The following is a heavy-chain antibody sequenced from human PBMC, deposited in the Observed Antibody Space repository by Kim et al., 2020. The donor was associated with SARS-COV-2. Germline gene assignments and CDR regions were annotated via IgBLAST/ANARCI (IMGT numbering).Heavy chain of an antibody. D-gene: IGHD3-3*01. Sequence: SETLSLTCTVSGGSISSYYWSWIRQPAGKGLEWIGRIYTSGSTNYNPSLKSRVTMSVDTSKNQFSLKLSSVTAADTAVYYCARDLNSNDFWSGTFFYWGQGTLVTVSS. J-gene: IGHJ4*02. CDR2: IYTSGST. CDR3: ARDLNSNDFWSGTFFY. CDR1: GGSISSYY. V-gene: IGHV4-4*07.